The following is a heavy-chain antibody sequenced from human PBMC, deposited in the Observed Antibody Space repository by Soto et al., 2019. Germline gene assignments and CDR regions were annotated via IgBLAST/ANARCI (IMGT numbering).Heavy chain of an antibody. Sequence: GGSLRLSCAASGFTFSSYAMHWVRQAPGKGLEWVAVISYDGSNKYYADSVKGRFTISRDNSKNTLYLQMNSLRAEDTAVYYCASGKLAYDYWGQGTLVTVSS. V-gene: IGHV3-30-3*01. CDR1: GFTFSSYA. J-gene: IGHJ4*02. CDR3: ASGKLAYDY. CDR2: ISYDGSNK. D-gene: IGHD6-13*01.